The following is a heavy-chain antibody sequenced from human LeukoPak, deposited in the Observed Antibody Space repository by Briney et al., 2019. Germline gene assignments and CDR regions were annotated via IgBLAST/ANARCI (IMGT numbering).Heavy chain of an antibody. J-gene: IGHJ4*02. V-gene: IGHV3-9*01. D-gene: IGHD6-19*01. CDR3: AKDRRYSSGWYVFDY. Sequence: GGSLRLSCAASGFTFDDYAMHWVRQAPGRGLEWVSGISWNSGSIGYAVSVKGRFTISRDNAKNSLYLQMNSLRAEDTALYYCAKDRRYSSGWYVFDYWGQGILVTVSS. CDR1: GFTFDDYA. CDR2: ISWNSGSI.